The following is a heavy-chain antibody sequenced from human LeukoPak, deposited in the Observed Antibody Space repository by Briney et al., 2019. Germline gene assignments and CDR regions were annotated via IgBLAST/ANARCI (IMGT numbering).Heavy chain of an antibody. CDR2: IYSGGST. Sequence: GGSLRLSCAASGVTLSRDYMSWGRQTPGRGLGWVSVIYSGGSTYYADSVKGRFTISRDNSKNTLYLQMNSLRAEDTAVYYCARPYYYGSSGDYWGQGTLVTVSS. D-gene: IGHD3-22*01. CDR3: ARPYYYGSSGDY. V-gene: IGHV3-66*01. CDR1: GVTLSRDY. J-gene: IGHJ4*02.